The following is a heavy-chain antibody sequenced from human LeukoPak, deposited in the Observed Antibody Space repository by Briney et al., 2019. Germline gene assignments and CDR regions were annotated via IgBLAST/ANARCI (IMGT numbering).Heavy chain of an antibody. CDR1: GFTFSTYW. CDR2: MRRDGNEI. J-gene: IGHJ4*02. D-gene: IGHD2-8*01. V-gene: IGHV3-7*01. CDR3: ARDLGYCTNGACHTRFDY. Sequence: GGSLRLSCSASGFTFSTYWMSWVRQAPGKGLEWVANMRRDGNEIYYLDSVRGRFTISRDNAKNSLYLQMNSLRAEDTAVYYCARDLGYCTNGACHTRFDYWGQGTLVTVSS.